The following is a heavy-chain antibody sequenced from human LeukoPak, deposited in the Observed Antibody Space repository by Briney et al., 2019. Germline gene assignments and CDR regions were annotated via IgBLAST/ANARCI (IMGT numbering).Heavy chain of an antibody. Sequence: PSETLSLTCTVSGGSISSSSYYWGWIRQPPGKGLEWIGSIYYSGSTYYNPSLKSRVTISVDTSKNQFSLKLSSVTAADTAVYYCARHRVAAAFIDYWGQGTLVTVSS. CDR1: GGSISSSSYY. J-gene: IGHJ4*02. CDR3: ARHRVAAAFIDY. D-gene: IGHD6-13*01. V-gene: IGHV4-39*01. CDR2: IYYSGST.